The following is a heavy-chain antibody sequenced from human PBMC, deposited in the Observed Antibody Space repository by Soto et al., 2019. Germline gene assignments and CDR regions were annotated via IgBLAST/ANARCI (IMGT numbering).Heavy chain of an antibody. V-gene: IGHV3-48*01. CDR2: ISSSSSTI. CDR3: ARDERAEAVDGMDV. J-gene: IGHJ6*02. Sequence: GGSLRLSCAASGFTFSTFSMNWVRQAPGKGLEWVSYISSSSSTIYYADSVKGRFTISRDNAKNSLYLQMNSLRAEDTAVYYCARDERAEAVDGMDVWCQGNTVTVS. D-gene: IGHD2-15*01. CDR1: GFTFSTFS.